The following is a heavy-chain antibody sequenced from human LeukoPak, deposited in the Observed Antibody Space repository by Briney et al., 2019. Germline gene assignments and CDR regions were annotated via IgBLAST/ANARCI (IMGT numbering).Heavy chain of an antibody. D-gene: IGHD2-8*01. J-gene: IGHJ6*02. CDR2: IYYSGST. V-gene: IGHV4-59*08. CDR1: GGSISSYY. CDR3: ARAPMGYGMDV. Sequence: PSETLSLTCSVSGGSISSYYWSWIRQPPGKGLEWIGYIYYSGSTNYNPSLKSRVTISVDTSKNQFSLKLSSVTAADTAVYYCARAPMGYGMDVWGQGTTVTVSS.